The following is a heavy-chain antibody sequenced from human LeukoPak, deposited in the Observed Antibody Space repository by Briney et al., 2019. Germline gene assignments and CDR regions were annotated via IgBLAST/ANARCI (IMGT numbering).Heavy chain of an antibody. CDR2: ISSDGVNK. CDR1: GFTVSSNY. CDR3: AKGQNYYDGSGYYSTDY. J-gene: IGHJ4*02. V-gene: IGHV3-30*18. D-gene: IGHD3-22*01. Sequence: GGSLRLSCAASGFTVSSNYMSWVRQAPGKGLEWVAVISSDGVNKYSADSVKGRFTISRDNSKNTLYLQMNSLRAEDTAVYYCAKGQNYYDGSGYYSTDYWGQGTPVTVSS.